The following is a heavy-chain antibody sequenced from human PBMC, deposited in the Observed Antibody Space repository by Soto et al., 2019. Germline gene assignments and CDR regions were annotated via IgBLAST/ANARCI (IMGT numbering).Heavy chain of an antibody. CDR3: AGYCSSSFCPEDHSFAMEF. J-gene: IGHJ6*02. V-gene: IGHV4-30-2*02. CDR1: GGSISSGGYS. CDR2: IYHSGST. D-gene: IGHD2-2*01. Sequence: SETLSLTCAVSGGSISSGGYSWSWIRQPPGKGLEWIGYIYHSGSTYYNPSLKSRVTISVDRSKNQFSLKLSSVSAADTARYFCAGYCSSSFCPEDHSFAMEFWGQGTTVTVAS.